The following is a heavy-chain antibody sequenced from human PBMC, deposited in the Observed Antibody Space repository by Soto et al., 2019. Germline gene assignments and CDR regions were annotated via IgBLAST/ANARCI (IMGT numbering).Heavy chain of an antibody. CDR3: ARGGGPYYMDV. J-gene: IGHJ6*03. Sequence: SETLSLTCAVYGGSFSGYYWSWIRQPPGKGLEWIGEINHSGSTNYNPSLKSRVTISVDTSKNQISLKLSSVTAADTAVYYCARGGGPYYMDVWGKGTTVTVSS. V-gene: IGHV4-34*01. CDR2: INHSGST. CDR1: GGSFSGYY.